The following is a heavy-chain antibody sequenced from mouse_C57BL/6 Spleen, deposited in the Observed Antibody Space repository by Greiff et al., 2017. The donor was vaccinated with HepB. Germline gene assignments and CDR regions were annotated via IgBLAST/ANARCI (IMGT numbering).Heavy chain of an antibody. CDR1: GYSITSGYY. D-gene: IGHD2-5*01. V-gene: IGHV3-6*01. Sequence: EVQLQQSGPGLVKPSQSLSLTCSVTGYSITSGYYWNWIRQFPGNKLEWMGYISYDGSNNYNPSLKNRISITRDTSKNQFFLKLNSVTTEDTATYYCARGSKRYAMDYWGQGTSVTVSS. J-gene: IGHJ4*01. CDR3: ARGSKRYAMDY. CDR2: ISYDGSN.